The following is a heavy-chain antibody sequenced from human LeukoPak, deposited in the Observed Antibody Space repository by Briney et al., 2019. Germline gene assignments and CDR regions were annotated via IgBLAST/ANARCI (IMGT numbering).Heavy chain of an antibody. Sequence: ASVKVSCKASEYTFTSYYMHWVRQAPGQGLEWMGIINPSGGSTSYAQKFQGRVTMTRDMSTSTDYMELSSLRSEDTAVYYCARDNSVEDTAWWFDPWGQGTLVTVSS. J-gene: IGHJ5*02. CDR3: ARDNSVEDTAWWFDP. CDR2: INPSGGST. V-gene: IGHV1-46*01. D-gene: IGHD4-23*01. CDR1: EYTFTSYY.